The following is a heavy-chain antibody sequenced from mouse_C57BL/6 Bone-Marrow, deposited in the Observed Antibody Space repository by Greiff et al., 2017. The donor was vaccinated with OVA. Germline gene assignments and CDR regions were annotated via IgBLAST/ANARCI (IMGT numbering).Heavy chain of an antibody. V-gene: IGHV1-69*01. J-gene: IGHJ1*03. D-gene: IGHD1-1*01. CDR3: ARDGSSYYWYFDD. CDR2: IDPSDSYT. Sequence: QVQLQQPGAELVMPGASVKLSCKASGYTFTSYWMHWVKQRPGQGLEWIGEIDPSDSYTNYNQKFKGKSTLTVDKSSSTAYMQLSSLTSEDSAVYDCARDGSSYYWYFDDWGTGTTVTVSS. CDR1: GYTFTSYW.